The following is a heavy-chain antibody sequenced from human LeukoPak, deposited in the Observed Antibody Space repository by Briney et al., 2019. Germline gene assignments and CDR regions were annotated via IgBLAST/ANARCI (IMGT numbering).Heavy chain of an antibody. J-gene: IGHJ6*02. CDR1: GFTFSSYG. D-gene: IGHD6-19*01. CDR3: AKDLTVASPLYYYYGMDV. CDR2: ISYDGSNK. Sequence: GGSLRLSRAASGFTFSSYGMHWVRQAPGKGLEWVAVISYDGSNKYYADSVKGRFTISRDNSKNTLYLQMNSLRAEDTAVYYCAKDLTVASPLYYYYGMDVWGQGTTVTVSS. V-gene: IGHV3-30*18.